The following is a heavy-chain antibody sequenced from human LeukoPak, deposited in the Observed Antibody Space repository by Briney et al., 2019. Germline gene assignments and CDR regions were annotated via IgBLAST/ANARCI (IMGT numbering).Heavy chain of an antibody. CDR3: ARGLASPFDY. CDR1: GYTFTSYV. V-gene: IGHV1-69*13. CDR2: IIPIFGTA. J-gene: IGHJ4*02. Sequence: ASVKVSCKASGYTFTSYVISWVRQAPGQGLEWMGGIIPIFGTANYAQKFQGRVTITADESTSTAYMELSSLRSEDTAVYYCARGLASPFDYWGQGTLVTVSS. D-gene: IGHD3-3*02.